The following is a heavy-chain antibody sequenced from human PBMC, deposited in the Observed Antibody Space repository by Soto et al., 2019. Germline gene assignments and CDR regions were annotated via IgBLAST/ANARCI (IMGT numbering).Heavy chain of an antibody. CDR2: IIPILGIA. CDR1: GGTFSSYT. J-gene: IGHJ4*02. CDR3: ARRGWTVTEGDY. D-gene: IGHD4-17*01. Sequence: QVQLVQSGAEVKKPGSSVKVSCKASGGTFSSYTISWVRQAPGQGLEWMGRIIPILGIANYEQKFQGRVTITADKSTSTAYMELSSLRSEDTAVYYCARRGWTVTEGDYWGQGTLVTVSS. V-gene: IGHV1-69*02.